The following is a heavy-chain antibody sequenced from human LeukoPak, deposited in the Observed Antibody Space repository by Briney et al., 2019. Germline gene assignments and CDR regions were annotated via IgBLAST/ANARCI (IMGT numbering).Heavy chain of an antibody. J-gene: IGHJ4*02. D-gene: IGHD3-22*01. V-gene: IGHV4-38-2*02. Sequence: KPSETLSLTCAVSGYSISSGYYWGWIRQPPGKGLEWIGSIYHSGSTYYNPSLKSRVTISVDTSKNQFSLKLSSVTAADTAVYYCAREPHSSGYPYYFDYWGQGTLVTVSS. CDR1: GYSISSGYY. CDR2: IYHSGST. CDR3: AREPHSSGYPYYFDY.